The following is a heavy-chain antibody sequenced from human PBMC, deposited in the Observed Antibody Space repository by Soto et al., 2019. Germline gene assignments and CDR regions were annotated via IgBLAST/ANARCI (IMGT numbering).Heavy chain of an antibody. CDR2: ISSSGST. J-gene: IGHJ4*02. Sequence: SDTLFLTCTVSGYPISNFYWAWIRLPPGKGLGWIGYISSSGSTEYSHSLKSRVTISLDTSKTQFSLKMASVTAADTAVYFCARVATTVTTGWVFRYFDYWGQGTLVT. D-gene: IGHD4-17*01. CDR1: GYPISNFY. CDR3: ARVATTVTTGWVFRYFDY. V-gene: IGHV4-59*12.